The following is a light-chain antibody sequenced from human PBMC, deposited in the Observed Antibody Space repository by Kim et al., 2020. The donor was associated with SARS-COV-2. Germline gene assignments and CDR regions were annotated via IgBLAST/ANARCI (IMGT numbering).Light chain of an antibody. CDR1: SLRSYY. V-gene: IGLV3-19*01. CDR2: GKN. J-gene: IGLJ2*01. CDR3: NSRDSSGNHHVV. Sequence: LGQTVRITCQGDSLRSYYASWYQQKLGQAPVLVIYGKNNRPSGIPDRFSGSSSGNTASLTITGAQAEDEADYYCNSRDSSGNHHVVFGGGTQLTVL.